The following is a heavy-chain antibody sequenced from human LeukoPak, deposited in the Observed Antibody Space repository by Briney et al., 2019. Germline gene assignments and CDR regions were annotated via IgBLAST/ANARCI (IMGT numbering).Heavy chain of an antibody. J-gene: IGHJ4*02. CDR2: IYYSGST. V-gene: IGHV4-61*01. CDR1: GGSVSSGSYY. Sequence: SETLSLTCTVSGGSVSSGSYYWSWVRQPPGKGLEWIGYIYYSGSTNYNPSLKSRVTISVDTSKNQFSLKLSSVTAADTAVYYCARFQKGQTYGGNFWQIDYWGQGTLVTVSS. CDR3: ARFQKGQTYGGNFWQIDY. D-gene: IGHD4-23*01.